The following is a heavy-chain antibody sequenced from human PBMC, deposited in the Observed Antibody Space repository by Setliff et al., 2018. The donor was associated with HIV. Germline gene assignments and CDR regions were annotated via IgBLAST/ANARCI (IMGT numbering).Heavy chain of an antibody. V-gene: IGHV1-69*02. CDR1: GGTFSSYT. J-gene: IGHJ6*03. CDR2: IIPLLGIA. Sequence: GASVKVSCKASGGTFSSYTISWVRQAPGQGLEWMGRIIPLLGIANYAQKFQGRVTITADKSATTVFMELSSLRSDDTAVYYCVRGVQSPPHYSYYYMDVWGEGTMVTVSS. CDR3: VRGVQSPPHYSYYYMDV. D-gene: IGHD3-3*01.